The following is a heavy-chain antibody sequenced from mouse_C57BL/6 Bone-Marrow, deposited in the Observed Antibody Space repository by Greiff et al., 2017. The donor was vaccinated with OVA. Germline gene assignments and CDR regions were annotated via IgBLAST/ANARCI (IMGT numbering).Heavy chain of an antibody. V-gene: IGHV3-1*01. J-gene: IGHJ3*01. CDR2: ISYSGST. CDR3: ARGGSNLFAY. Sequence: VQLKESGPGMAKPSQSLSLTCTVTGYSITSGYDWHWIRHFPGNKLEWMGYISYSGSTNYNPSLKSRISITHDTSKNHFFLKLNSVTTEDTATYYCARGGSNLFAYWGQGTLVTVSA. CDR1: GYSITSGYD. D-gene: IGHD2-5*01.